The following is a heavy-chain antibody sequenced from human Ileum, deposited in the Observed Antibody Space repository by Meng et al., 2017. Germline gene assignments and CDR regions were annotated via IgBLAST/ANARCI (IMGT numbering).Heavy chain of an antibody. CDR3: AGQPTSSGAGYSWFDP. D-gene: IGHD2-2*01. Sequence: QLQLQESGPGLVKPTETLSLPSIVSVGSVTSSSYDLGWIRQPPGKGLEWIGGITYTGNSYTTPSLKTRLTTSLDTSKNQFSLRLNSLTASDTAVYYCAGQPTSSGAGYSWFDPWGQGILVTVSS. V-gene: IGHV4-39*01. J-gene: IGHJ5*02. CDR2: ITYTGNS. CDR1: VGSVTSSSYD.